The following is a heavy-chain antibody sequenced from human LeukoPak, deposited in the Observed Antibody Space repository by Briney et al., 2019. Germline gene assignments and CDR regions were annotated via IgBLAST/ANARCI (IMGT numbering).Heavy chain of an antibody. CDR3: ARIYLSSGYLLDY. CDR2: IYHSGST. Sequence: SETLSLTCAVSGGSISSGNWWSWVRQPPGKGLEWIGEIYHSGSTNYNPSLKSRVTISVDKSKNQFSLKLSSVTAADTAVYYCARIYLSSGYLLDYWGQGTLVTVSS. J-gene: IGHJ4*02. V-gene: IGHV4-4*02. CDR1: GGSISSGNW. D-gene: IGHD6-13*01.